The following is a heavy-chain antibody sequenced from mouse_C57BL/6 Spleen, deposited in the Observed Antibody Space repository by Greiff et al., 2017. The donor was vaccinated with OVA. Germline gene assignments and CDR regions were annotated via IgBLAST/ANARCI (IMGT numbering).Heavy chain of an antibody. Sequence: EVQLVESGGGLVKPGGSLKLSCAASGFTFSDYGMHWVRQAPEKGLEWVAYISSGSSTIYYADTVKGRFTISRDNAKNTLFLRMTSLRSEDTAMYYCARGYDDYFDYWGQGTTLTVSS. CDR2: ISSGSSTI. D-gene: IGHD2-2*01. J-gene: IGHJ2*01. CDR3: ARGYDDYFDY. CDR1: GFTFSDYG. V-gene: IGHV5-17*01.